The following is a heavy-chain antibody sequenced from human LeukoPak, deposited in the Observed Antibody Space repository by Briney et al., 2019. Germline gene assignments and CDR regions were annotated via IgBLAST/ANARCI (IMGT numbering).Heavy chain of an antibody. V-gene: IGHV4-34*01. CDR1: GGSLSGYY. D-gene: IGHD2-2*01. J-gene: IGHJ4*02. CDR2: INHSGST. CDR3: ARGLGYCSSTSCYALHFDY. Sequence: SETLSLTCAVYGGSLSGYYWSWIRQPPGKGLEWIGEINHSGSTNYNPSLKSRVTISVDTSKNQFSLKLSSVTAADTAVYYCARGLGYCSSTSCYALHFDYWGQGTLVTVSS.